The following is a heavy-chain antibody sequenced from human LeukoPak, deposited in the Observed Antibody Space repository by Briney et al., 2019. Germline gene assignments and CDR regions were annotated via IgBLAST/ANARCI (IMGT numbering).Heavy chain of an antibody. CDR1: GFTFSNYA. CDR3: ARDSGTYLDY. CDR2: ISYDESHK. Sequence: PGRSLRLSCAASGFTFSNYAIHWVRQAPGKGLEWVAVISYDESHKFYADSVKGRFTISRDNSKNTLYLQVNSLRAEDTAVYYCARDSGTYLDYWGQGTLVTVSS. D-gene: IGHD1-26*01. J-gene: IGHJ4*02. V-gene: IGHV3-30-3*01.